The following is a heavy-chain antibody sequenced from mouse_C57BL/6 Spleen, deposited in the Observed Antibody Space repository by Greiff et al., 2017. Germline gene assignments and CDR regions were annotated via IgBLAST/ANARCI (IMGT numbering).Heavy chain of an antibody. CDR3: AREREPYNYFAFDY. CDR2: IYPGDGGT. V-gene: IGHV1-80*01. D-gene: IGHD2-12*01. CDR1: GYAFSSYW. Sequence: VQLQQSGAELVKPGASVKISCKASGYAFSSYWMNWVKQRPGKGLEWIGRIYPGDGGTNYNGKFKGKATLTADKSSSTAYMQLSSLTSEDSAVYVYAREREPYNYFAFDYWGQGTTLTVSS. J-gene: IGHJ2*01.